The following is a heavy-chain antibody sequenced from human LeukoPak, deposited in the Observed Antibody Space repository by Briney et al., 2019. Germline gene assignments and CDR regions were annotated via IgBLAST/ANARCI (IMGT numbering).Heavy chain of an antibody. CDR2: INPNSGGT. J-gene: IGHJ5*02. CDR1: GYTFTGYY. CDR3: ARVVDYGDYVGRGWFDP. V-gene: IGHV1-2*02. D-gene: IGHD4-17*01. Sequence: ASVKVSCKASGYTFTGYYMHWVRQAPGQGLEWMGWINPNSGGTNYAQKFQGRVTMTRDTSISTAYMELSRLRSDDTAVYYCARVVDYGDYVGRGWFDPWGQGTLVTVSS.